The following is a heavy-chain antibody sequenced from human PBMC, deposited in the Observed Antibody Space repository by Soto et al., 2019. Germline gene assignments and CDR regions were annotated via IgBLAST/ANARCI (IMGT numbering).Heavy chain of an antibody. J-gene: IGHJ4*02. CDR1: GDTFTGYY. CDR2: INPNSGGT. CDR3: ARGSVLRYFDWLFLF. Sequence: QVQLVQSGAEVKKPGASVKVSCKASGDTFTGYYMHWVRQAPGQGLEWMGWINPNSGGTNYAQKFTGWVTMTRDTSSSTAYMELSRLRSDDTAVYYCARGSVLRYFDWLFLFWGQGTLVTVSS. D-gene: IGHD3-9*01. V-gene: IGHV1-2*04.